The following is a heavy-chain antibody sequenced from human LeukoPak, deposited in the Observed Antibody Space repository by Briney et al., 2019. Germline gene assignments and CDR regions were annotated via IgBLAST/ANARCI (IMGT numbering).Heavy chain of an antibody. CDR1: GGSFSGYY. J-gene: IGHJ6*03. CDR3: ARGSTRSWYVNYYYHFLDV. Sequence: SETLSLTCAVYGGSFSGYYWTWIRQPPGKGLEWIGEINHSGSTNYNPSLKSRVTISVDTSKNQFSLKLSSVTAADTAVYYCARGSTRSWYVNYYYHFLDVWGKGTTVTVSS. CDR2: INHSGST. D-gene: IGHD6-13*01. V-gene: IGHV4-34*01.